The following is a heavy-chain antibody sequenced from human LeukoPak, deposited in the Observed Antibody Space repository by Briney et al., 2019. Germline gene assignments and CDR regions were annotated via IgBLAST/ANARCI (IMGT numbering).Heavy chain of an antibody. CDR2: ISGSGGST. V-gene: IGHV3-23*01. J-gene: IGHJ4*02. CDR1: GFTVSSNY. D-gene: IGHD3-16*02. CDR3: AKSHYDYVWGSYRRALIDY. Sequence: GGSLRLSCAASGFTVSSNYMSWVRQAPGKGLEWVSAISGSGGSTYYADSVKGRFTISRDNSKNTLYLQMNSLRAEDTAVYYCAKSHYDYVWGSYRRALIDYWGQGTLVTVSS.